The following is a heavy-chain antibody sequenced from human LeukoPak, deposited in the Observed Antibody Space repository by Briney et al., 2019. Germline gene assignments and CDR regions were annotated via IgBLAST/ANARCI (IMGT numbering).Heavy chain of an antibody. CDR2: IRDNGSTR. CDR3: AKVPHSWGLFDS. J-gene: IGHJ4*02. V-gene: IGHV3-30*02. Sequence: GGSLRLSCAASGFSFNRFGLHWVRQAPGKGLEWMAFIRDNGSTRYYADSVKGRFTVSRDNSKNTLYLQMDSLRTEDTAVYFCAKVPHSWGLFDSWGQGTLVTVSS. D-gene: IGHD3-16*01. CDR1: GFSFNRFG.